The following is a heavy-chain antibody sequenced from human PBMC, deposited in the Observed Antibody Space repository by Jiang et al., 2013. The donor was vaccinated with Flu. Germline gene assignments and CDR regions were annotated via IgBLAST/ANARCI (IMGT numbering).Heavy chain of an antibody. CDR3: ARGLYSSSWYYFDY. V-gene: IGHV4-59*09. Sequence: RVTISVDTSKNQFSLKLSSVTAADTAVYYCARGLYSSSWYYFDYWGQGTLVTVSS. D-gene: IGHD6-13*01. J-gene: IGHJ4*02.